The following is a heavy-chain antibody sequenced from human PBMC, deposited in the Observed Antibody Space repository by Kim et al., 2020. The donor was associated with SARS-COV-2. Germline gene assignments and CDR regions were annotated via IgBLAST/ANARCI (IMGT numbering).Heavy chain of an antibody. D-gene: IGHD3-10*01. CDR3: ARGVEVRPPMDV. CDR1: GFTFSSYA. V-gene: IGHV3-30-3*01. Sequence: GGSLRLSCAASGFTFSSYAMHWVRQAPGKGLEWVAVISYDGSNKYYADSVKGRFTISRDNSKNTLYLQMNSLRAEDTAVYYCARGVEVRPPMDVWGQGTTVTVSS. J-gene: IGHJ6*02. CDR2: ISYDGSNK.